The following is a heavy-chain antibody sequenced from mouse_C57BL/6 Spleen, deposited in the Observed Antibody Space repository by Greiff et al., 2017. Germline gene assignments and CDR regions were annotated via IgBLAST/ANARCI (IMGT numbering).Heavy chain of an antibody. Sequence: VQLQQPGAELVKPGASVKMSCKASGYTFTSYWITWVKQRPGQGLEWIGDIYPGSGSTNYNEKFKSKATLTVDPSSSTAYMQLSSLTSEDSAVYYCAYYSNYDCYFDGWGTGTTVTVAS. CDR2: IYPGSGST. V-gene: IGHV1-55*01. D-gene: IGHD2-5*01. J-gene: IGHJ1*03. CDR1: GYTFTSYW. CDR3: AYYSNYDCYFDG.